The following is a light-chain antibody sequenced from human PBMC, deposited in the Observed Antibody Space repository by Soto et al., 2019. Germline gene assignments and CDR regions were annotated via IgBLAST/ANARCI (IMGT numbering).Light chain of an antibody. CDR3: LQDYDYPRT. J-gene: IGKJ1*01. V-gene: IGKV1-6*01. CDR2: AAS. Sequence: AIPMTQSPSSLSASVGDRVTITCRASQGIRNELAWYQQSPGKAPKLLIYAASFLQDGVPSRFRGAGSGTDFTLTISNLQPEDFATYYCLQDYDYPRTCGQGTKVEVK. CDR1: QGIRNE.